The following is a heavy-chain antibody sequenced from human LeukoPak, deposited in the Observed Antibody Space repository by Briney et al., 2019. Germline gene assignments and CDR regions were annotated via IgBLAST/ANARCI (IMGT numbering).Heavy chain of an antibody. CDR2: ISSSGSTI. V-gene: IGHV3-48*03. CDR3: AREGGYYDSSGKGYDY. D-gene: IGHD3-22*01. J-gene: IGHJ4*02. CDR1: GFTFSSYE. Sequence: GGSLRLSCAASGFTFSSYEMNWVRQAPGKGLEWVSYISSSGSTIYYADSVKGRFTISRDNAKNSLYLQMNSLRAEDTAVYYCAREGGYYDSSGKGYDYWGQGTLVTVSS.